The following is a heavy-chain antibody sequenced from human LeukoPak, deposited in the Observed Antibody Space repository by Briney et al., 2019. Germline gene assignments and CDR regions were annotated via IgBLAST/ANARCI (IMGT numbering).Heavy chain of an antibody. Sequence: GGSLRLSCAASGFTFSSYWMYWVRHAPGKGLVWVSRINSDGSTTTYADSVEGRFTISRDNAKNTLYLQMNSLRAEDTAVYYCARAGYGDLDDAFDIWGQGTMVTVSS. CDR2: INSDGSTT. CDR3: ARAGYGDLDDAFDI. CDR1: GFTFSSYW. V-gene: IGHV3-74*01. D-gene: IGHD4-17*01. J-gene: IGHJ3*02.